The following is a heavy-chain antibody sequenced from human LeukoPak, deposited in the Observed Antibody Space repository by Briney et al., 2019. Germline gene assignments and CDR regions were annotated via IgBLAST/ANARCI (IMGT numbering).Heavy chain of an antibody. J-gene: IGHJ6*03. Sequence: GSLRLSCAASGFTFSDYYMSWIRQAPGKGLEWVSYISSSGSTIYYADSVKGRFTISRDNAKNSLYLQMNSLRAEDTAVYYCARALDYYYCMDVWGKGTTVTVSS. CDR1: GFTFSDYY. V-gene: IGHV3-11*04. CDR2: ISSSGSTI. CDR3: ARALDYYYCMDV.